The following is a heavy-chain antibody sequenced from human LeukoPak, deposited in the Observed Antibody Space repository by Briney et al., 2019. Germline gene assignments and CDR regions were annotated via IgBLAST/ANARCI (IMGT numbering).Heavy chain of an antibody. D-gene: IGHD1-14*01. V-gene: IGHV5-10-1*01. CDR2: IDPSDSYT. J-gene: IGHJ4*02. Sequence: GESLKISCKGSGYSFTNYWISWVRQMPGKGLEWVGRIDPSDSYTSYSPSFQGHVTISADKFIGTAYLQWSSLKASDTAMYYCARRSAHLNHVDYWGQGTLVTVSS. CDR3: ARRSAHLNHVDY. CDR1: GYSFTNYW.